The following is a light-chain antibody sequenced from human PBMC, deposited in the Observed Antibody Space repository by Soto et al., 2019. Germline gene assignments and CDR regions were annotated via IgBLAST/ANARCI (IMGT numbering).Light chain of an antibody. CDR2: DAS. V-gene: IGKV1-5*01. CDR1: QRFRTW. Sequence: DIQMTQSPSTLSASVGDRVTITCRASQRFRTWLAWYQKKPGKAPKLLIYDASYLESGVPSRFSGSGSGTELTLTINVLQSDDFATYYCQQYNSYPGTCGQGTKVEIK. CDR3: QQYNSYPGT. J-gene: IGKJ1*01.